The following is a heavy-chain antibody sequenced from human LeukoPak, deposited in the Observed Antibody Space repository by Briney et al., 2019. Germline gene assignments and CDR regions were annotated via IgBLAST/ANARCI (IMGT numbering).Heavy chain of an antibody. V-gene: IGHV4-30-2*01. CDR2: IYHSGST. CDR1: GGSISSGGYS. J-gene: IGHJ4*02. Sequence: PSQTLSLTCAVSGGSISSGGYSWSWIRQPPGKGLEWIGYIYHSGSTYYNPSLKSRVTISVDRSKNQFSLKLSSVTAADTAVYYCARAGRGAYFDHWGQGTLVTVSS. CDR3: ARAGRGAYFDH.